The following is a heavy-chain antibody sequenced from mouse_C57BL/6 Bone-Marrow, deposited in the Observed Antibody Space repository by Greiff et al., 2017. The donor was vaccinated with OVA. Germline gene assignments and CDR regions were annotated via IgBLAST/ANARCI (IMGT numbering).Heavy chain of an antibody. Sequence: QVQLQQSGAELVRPGTSVKMSCKASGYTFTNYWIGWAKQRPGHGLEWIGDIYPGGGYTNYNEKFKGKATLTADKSSSTAYMQFSSLTSEDSAIYYCARWGTTVVDYAMDYWGQGTSVTVSS. J-gene: IGHJ4*01. CDR2: IYPGGGYT. CDR3: ARWGTTVVDYAMDY. V-gene: IGHV1-63*01. D-gene: IGHD1-1*01. CDR1: GYTFTNYW.